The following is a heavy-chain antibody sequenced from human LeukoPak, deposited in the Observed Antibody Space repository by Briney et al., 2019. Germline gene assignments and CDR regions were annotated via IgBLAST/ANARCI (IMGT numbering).Heavy chain of an antibody. CDR1: GFTFSNYE. Sequence: GGSLRLSCAASGFTFSNYEMNWVRQAPGKGLEWISHISNIGDIIHYADSVEGRFTISRDNAKNSLYLRMDSLRAEDSAVYYCAKDATAAAGTVYMDVWGKGTTVTVSS. J-gene: IGHJ6*03. CDR2: ISNIGDII. V-gene: IGHV3-48*03. CDR3: AKDATAAAGTVYMDV. D-gene: IGHD6-13*01.